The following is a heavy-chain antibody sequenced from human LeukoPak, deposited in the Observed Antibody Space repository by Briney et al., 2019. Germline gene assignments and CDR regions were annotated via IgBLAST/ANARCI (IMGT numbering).Heavy chain of an antibody. J-gene: IGHJ3*02. CDR3: AKDVGSSWPWAAFDI. V-gene: IGHV3-30*18. CDR2: ISYDGSYK. Sequence: GGSLRLSCAASGFIFSSYGMHWVRQAPGRGLEWVAVISYDGSYKYYADSVKGRFTISRDNSKNTLYLQMNSLRAEDTAVYYCAKDVGSSWPWAAFDIWGQGTMVTVSS. CDR1: GFIFSSYG. D-gene: IGHD6-13*01.